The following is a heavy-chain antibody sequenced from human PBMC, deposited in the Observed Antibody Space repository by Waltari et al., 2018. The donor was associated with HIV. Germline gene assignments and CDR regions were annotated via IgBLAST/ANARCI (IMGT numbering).Heavy chain of an antibody. CDR1: AFTLSTYC. D-gene: IGHD1-26*01. CDR3: ARDYSGTYADFDY. Sequence: EVQLVESGGGLVQPGGSLRLSCAASAFTLSTYCMNWVRPAPGKGLEWVSYISSSGSTIYYADSVRGRFTISRDNAKNSLYLQLNSLRAEDTAVYYCARDYSGTYADFDYWGQGTPVTVSS. J-gene: IGHJ4*02. V-gene: IGHV3-48*01. CDR2: ISSSGSTI.